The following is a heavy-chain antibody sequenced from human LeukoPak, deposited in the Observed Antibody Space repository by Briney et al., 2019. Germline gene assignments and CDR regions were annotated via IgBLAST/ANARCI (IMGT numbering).Heavy chain of an antibody. CDR3: ARGRYNWNYLASDI. CDR1: GYTFTGYY. CDR2: INPNSGGT. V-gene: IGHV1-2*02. J-gene: IGHJ3*02. Sequence: ASVKVSCKASGYTFTGYYMHWVRQAPGQGLEWMGWINPNSGGTNYAQKFQGRVTMTRDTSISTAYMELSRLRSDDTAVYYCARGRYNWNYLASDIWGQGTMVTVSS. D-gene: IGHD1-7*01.